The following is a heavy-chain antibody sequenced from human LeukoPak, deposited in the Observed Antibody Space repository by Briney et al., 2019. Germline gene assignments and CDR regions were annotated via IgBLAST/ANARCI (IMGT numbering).Heavy chain of an antibody. D-gene: IGHD4-17*01. CDR3: ARNDYGDYDGSSFDY. J-gene: IGHJ4*02. CDR2: ISAYNGNT. V-gene: IGHV1-18*01. CDR1: GYTFTSYG. Sequence: ASVKVSCKASGYTFTSYGISWVRQAPGQGLEWMGWISAYNGNTNYAQKLQGRVTMTTDTSTSTAYMELRSLRSDDTAVYYCARNDYGDYDGSSFDYWGQGTLVTVSS.